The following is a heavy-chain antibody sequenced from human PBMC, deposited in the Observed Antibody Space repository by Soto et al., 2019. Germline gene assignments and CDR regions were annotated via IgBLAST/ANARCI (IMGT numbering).Heavy chain of an antibody. D-gene: IGHD6-13*01. V-gene: IGHV1-69*13. J-gene: IGHJ6*02. CDR1: GGTFSSYA. CDR3: ARSGPLSPAAGRSEYYYYGMDV. Sequence: SVKVSCKASGGTFSSYAISWVRQAPGQGLEWMGGIIPIFGTANYAQKFQGRVTITADESTSTAYMELSSLRSEDTAVYYCARSGPLSPAAGRSEYYYYGMDVWGQGTTVTVSS. CDR2: IIPIFGTA.